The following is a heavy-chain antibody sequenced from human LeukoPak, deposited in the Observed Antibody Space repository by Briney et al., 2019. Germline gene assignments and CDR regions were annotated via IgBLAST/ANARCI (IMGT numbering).Heavy chain of an antibody. CDR1: GFTFSSYA. CDR2: ISYDGSNK. J-gene: IGHJ4*02. V-gene: IGHV3-30-3*01. CDR3: AREPSSSIPGYFDY. Sequence: GGSLRLSCAASGFTFSSYAMHWVRQAPGKELEWVAVISYDGSNKYYADSVKGRFTISRDNSKNTLYLQMNSLRAEDTAVYYCAREPSSSIPGYFDYWGQGTLVTVSS. D-gene: IGHD6-13*01.